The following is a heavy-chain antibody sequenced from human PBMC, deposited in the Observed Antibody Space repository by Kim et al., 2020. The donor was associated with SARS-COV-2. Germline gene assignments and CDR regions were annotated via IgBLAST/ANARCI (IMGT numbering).Heavy chain of an antibody. J-gene: IGHJ4*02. CDR1: GYTLTELS. CDR2: FDPEDGET. V-gene: IGHV1-24*01. Sequence: ASVKVSCKVSGYTLTELSMHWVRQAPGKGLEWMGGFDPEDGETIYAQKFQGRVTMTEDTSTDTAYMELSTLRSEDTAVYYCATSSITMIVVGYYFDYWGQGTLVTVSS. D-gene: IGHD3-22*01. CDR3: ATSSITMIVVGYYFDY.